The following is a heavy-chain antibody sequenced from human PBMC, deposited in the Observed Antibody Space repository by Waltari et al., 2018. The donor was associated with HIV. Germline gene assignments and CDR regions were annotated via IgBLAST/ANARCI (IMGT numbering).Heavy chain of an antibody. CDR2: ISYDGSNK. CDR3: ARGGYGWLPDGY. D-gene: IGHD5-18*01. Sequence: QVQLVESGGGVVQPGRSLRLSCAASGFTFSSYAIHWVRQAPGKELEWVAVISYDGSNKNYTDSVKGRFTISRDNSKNTLYLQMNSLRAEDTAVYYCARGGYGWLPDGYWGQGTLVTVSS. J-gene: IGHJ4*02. V-gene: IGHV3-30-3*01. CDR1: GFTFSSYA.